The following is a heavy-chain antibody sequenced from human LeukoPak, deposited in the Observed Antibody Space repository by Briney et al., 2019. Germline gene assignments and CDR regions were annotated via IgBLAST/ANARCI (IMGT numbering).Heavy chain of an antibody. V-gene: IGHV3-23*01. CDR3: AKALSTGYCSGGSCYENKQDY. D-gene: IGHD2-15*01. J-gene: IGHJ4*02. CDR1: GFTFSSYA. CDR2: ISGSGGST. Sequence: PGGSLRLSCAASGFTFSSYAMSWVRQAPGKGLEWVSAISGSGGSTYYADSVKGRFTISRDNSKNTLYLQMNSLRAEDTAVYYCAKALSTGYCSGGSCYENKQDYWGQGTLVTVSS.